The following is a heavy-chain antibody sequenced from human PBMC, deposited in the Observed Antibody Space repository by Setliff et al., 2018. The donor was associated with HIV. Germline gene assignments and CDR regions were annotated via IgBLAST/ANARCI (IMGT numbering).Heavy chain of an antibody. Sequence: AASVKVSCKASGYTFTSYAMHWVRQAPGQRLEWMGWINAGNGNTKYSQKFQGRVTITRDTSASTAYMELSSLRSEDTAVYYCARDDPRRGIFGGLDYWGQGTLVTVSS. D-gene: IGHD3-3*01. CDR1: GYTFTSYA. J-gene: IGHJ4*02. V-gene: IGHV1-3*01. CDR2: INAGNGNT. CDR3: ARDDPRRGIFGGLDY.